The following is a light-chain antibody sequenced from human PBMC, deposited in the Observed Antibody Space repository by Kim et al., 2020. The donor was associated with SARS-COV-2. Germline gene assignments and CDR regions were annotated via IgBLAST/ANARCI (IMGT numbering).Light chain of an antibody. CDR3: QVWDTDGNHRGV. Sequence: SYELTQPPSVSVAPGKTARLTYGGTKIGGKSVHWYQQKPGQAPVLVLYYDSNRPSGIPDRFSGSNFGDTATLTITRVESGDEADYFCQVWDTDGNHRGVFGGGTQLTVL. V-gene: IGLV3-21*04. CDR2: YDS. J-gene: IGLJ3*02. CDR1: KIGGKS.